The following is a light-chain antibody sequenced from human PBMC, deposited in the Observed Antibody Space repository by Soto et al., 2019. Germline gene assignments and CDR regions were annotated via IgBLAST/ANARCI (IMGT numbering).Light chain of an antibody. Sequence: EVVMTQSPASLSVSPGERATLSCRASQSVGSKLAWYQQKPCQIPRLLIYGASSRATGIPARFSGSWSGTDFTLTISSLQSDDFAIYYCQQYDKWPPLTFGGGTKVEIK. CDR1: QSVGSK. CDR2: GAS. V-gene: IGKV3D-15*01. J-gene: IGKJ4*01. CDR3: QQYDKWPPLT.